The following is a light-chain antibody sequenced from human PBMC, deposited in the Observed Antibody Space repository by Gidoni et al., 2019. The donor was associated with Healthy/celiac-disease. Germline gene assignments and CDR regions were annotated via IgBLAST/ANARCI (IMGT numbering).Light chain of an antibody. J-gene: IGKJ5*01. V-gene: IGKV3-11*01. Sequence: EIVLTQSPATLSLSPGERANLSCRASQSVSSYLAWYQPKPGQAPRLLIYDASNRATGIPARFSGSGSGTDFTLSISSLEPEDFVVYYCQQRSNWPTFGQXTRLEIK. CDR1: QSVSSY. CDR2: DAS. CDR3: QQRSNWPT.